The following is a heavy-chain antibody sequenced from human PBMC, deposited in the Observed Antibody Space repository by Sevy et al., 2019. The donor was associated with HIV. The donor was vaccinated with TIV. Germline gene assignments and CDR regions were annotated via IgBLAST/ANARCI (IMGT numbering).Heavy chain of an antibody. CDR3: ARKMEPQLPDY. CDR1: GFIFSNYN. D-gene: IGHD1-1*01. Sequence: GGSLRLSCTASGFIFSNYNMNWVRQAPGKGLEWVSYFSSSSNDINYADSVKGRFTISRDNAKNSLYLQMNSLRAEDTAVYYCARKMEPQLPDYWGQGTLVTVSS. V-gene: IGHV3-21*04. J-gene: IGHJ4*02. CDR2: FSSSSNDI.